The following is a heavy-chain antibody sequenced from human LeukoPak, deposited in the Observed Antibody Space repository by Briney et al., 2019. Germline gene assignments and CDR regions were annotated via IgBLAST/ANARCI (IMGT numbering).Heavy chain of an antibody. CDR1: GFTFNTYW. V-gene: IGHV3-7*01. J-gene: IGHJ6*03. Sequence: GGSLRLSCAASGFTFNTYWMSWVRQAPGKGLEWVANIKQGGSEKYYVGSVKGRFTISRDNAKSSLYLQVNSLRAEDTAVYYCVRLGCSSASCYLPYQYYYMDVWGKGTTVTVSS. CDR2: IKQGGSEK. CDR3: VRLGCSSASCYLPYQYYYMDV. D-gene: IGHD2-2*01.